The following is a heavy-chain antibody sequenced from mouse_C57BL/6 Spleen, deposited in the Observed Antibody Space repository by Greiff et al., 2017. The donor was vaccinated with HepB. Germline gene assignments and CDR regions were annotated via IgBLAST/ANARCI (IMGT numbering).Heavy chain of an antibody. V-gene: IGHV5-4*01. CDR1: GFTFSSYA. Sequence: EVQLVESGGGLVKPGGSLKLSCAASGFTFSSYAMPWVRQTPEKRLEWVATISDGGSYTYYPDNVKGRFTISRDNAKNNLYLQMSHLKSEDTAMYYCARDGGRLWGFAYWGQGTLVTVSA. CDR3: ARDGGRLWGFAY. CDR2: ISDGGSYT. J-gene: IGHJ3*01.